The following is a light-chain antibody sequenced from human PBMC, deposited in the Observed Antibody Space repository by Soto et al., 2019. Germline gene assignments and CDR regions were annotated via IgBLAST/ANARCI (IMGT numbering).Light chain of an antibody. Sequence: RVMTQSPDTLSVSPGERATLSCRASETVRSNLAWYQQKPGQAPRLLIYAASTRATGIPARFIGNGSGTEFTLTISSLQSEDFAVYYCQQYNNWWTVGQGTKVDIK. J-gene: IGKJ1*01. CDR2: AAS. V-gene: IGKV3D-15*01. CDR3: QQYNNWWT. CDR1: ETVRSN.